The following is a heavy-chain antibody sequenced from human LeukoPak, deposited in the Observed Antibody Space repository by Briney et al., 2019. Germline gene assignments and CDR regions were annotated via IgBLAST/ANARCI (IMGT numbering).Heavy chain of an antibody. CDR1: GGSISSYY. V-gene: IGHV4-59*01. J-gene: IGHJ5*02. Sequence: SETLSLTCTVSGGSISSYYWSWIRQPPGKGLEWIGYIYYSGSTNYNPSLKSRVTISVDTSKNQFSLKLSSVTAADTAVYYCARLIGPTTVTKNWLDPWGQGTLVTVSS. D-gene: IGHD4-17*01. CDR3: ARLIGPTTVTKNWLDP. CDR2: IYYSGST.